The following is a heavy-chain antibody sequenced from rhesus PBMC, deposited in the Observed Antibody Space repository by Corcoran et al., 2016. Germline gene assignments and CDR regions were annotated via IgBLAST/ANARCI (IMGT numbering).Heavy chain of an antibody. CDR3: ARESEAAAGTRFDY. J-gene: IGHJ4*01. Sequence: QVQLQESGPGVVKPSETLSLTCAVSGGSISDSYRWSWIRQPPGKGLEWIGYIYGSSKGTKYNPSLKSRVTISKDTSKNQFSLKLSSVTAADTAVYYCARESEAAAGTRFDYWGQGVLVTVSS. D-gene: IGHD6-25*01. V-gene: IGHV4S10*01. CDR1: GGSISDSYR. CDR2: IYGSSKGT.